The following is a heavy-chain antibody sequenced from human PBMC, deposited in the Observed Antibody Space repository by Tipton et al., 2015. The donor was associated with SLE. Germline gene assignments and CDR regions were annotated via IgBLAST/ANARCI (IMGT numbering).Heavy chain of an antibody. D-gene: IGHD5-12*01. CDR1: GGSISTSSYY. Sequence: TLSLTCTVSGGSISTSSYYWAWIRQPPGKGLECIGNINYSGTTSYNPSLKSRVTISVDTSKNQFSLKLSSVTAADTAVYYCARGVPSGYDLGYFYNGMDVWGQGTTVTVSS. CDR2: INYSGTT. J-gene: IGHJ6*02. V-gene: IGHV4-39*07. CDR3: ARGVPSGYDLGYFYNGMDV.